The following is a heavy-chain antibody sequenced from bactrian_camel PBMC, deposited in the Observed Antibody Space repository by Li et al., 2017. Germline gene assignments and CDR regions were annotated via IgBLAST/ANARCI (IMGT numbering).Heavy chain of an antibody. Sequence: VQLVESGGGSVRAGGSLRLACAVSGYTHDTFCMGWLRRGPGRSREGVAAMYQGGAKTYYADSVKGRFTISQDDAKNTVYLQMNSLKPEDTAMYYCVADLKCGPVFDVRWRRWGTSWGQGTQVTVS. CDR3: VADLKCGPVFDVRWRRWGTS. CDR1: GYTHDTFC. J-gene: IGHJ4*01. D-gene: IGHD7*01. CDR2: MYQGGAKT. V-gene: IGHV3S31*01.